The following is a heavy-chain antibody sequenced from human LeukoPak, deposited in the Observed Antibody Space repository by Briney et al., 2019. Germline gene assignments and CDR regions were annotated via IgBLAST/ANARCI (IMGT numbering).Heavy chain of an antibody. D-gene: IGHD5-18*01. Sequence: SETLSLTCTVSGGSISGYYWSWIRQPPGKGLEWIGHIYYSGSTNYNPSLKSRVTISIDTSKNQFSLRLSSVTAADTAVYYCARGAAGYSYGWGQGTLVTVSS. CDR3: ARGAAGYSYG. CDR1: GGSISGYY. CDR2: IYYSGST. J-gene: IGHJ4*02. V-gene: IGHV4-59*01.